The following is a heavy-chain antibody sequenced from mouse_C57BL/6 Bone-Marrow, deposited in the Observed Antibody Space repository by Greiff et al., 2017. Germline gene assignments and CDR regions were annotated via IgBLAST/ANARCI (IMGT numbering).Heavy chain of an antibody. CDR2: INPSNGGT. V-gene: IGHV1-53*01. D-gene: IGHD1-1*01. Sequence: QVQLQQPGTELVKPGALVKLSCKASGYTFTSYWMRWVKQWPGQGLEWIGHINPSNGGTNYNEKFKSKATLTVDKSSSTAYMQLSSLTSEVSAVYYCARGRFITTVVADYAMDYWGQGTSVTVSS. CDR3: ARGRFITTVVADYAMDY. J-gene: IGHJ4*01. CDR1: GYTFTSYW.